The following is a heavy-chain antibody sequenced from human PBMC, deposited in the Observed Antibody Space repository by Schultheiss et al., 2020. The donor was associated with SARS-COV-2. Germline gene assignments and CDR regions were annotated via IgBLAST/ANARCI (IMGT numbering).Heavy chain of an antibody. CDR2: IFSNDEK. Sequence: SGPTLVKPTETLTLTCTVSGFSLSNARMGVSWIRQPPGKALEWLAHIFSNDEKSYSTSLKTRLTISKDTSKNQVVLTMTNMDPVDTATYYCARSSGYYAFDIWGQGTMVTVSS. CDR3: ARSSGYYAFDI. CDR1: GFSLSNARMG. V-gene: IGHV2-26*01. D-gene: IGHD3-22*01. J-gene: IGHJ3*02.